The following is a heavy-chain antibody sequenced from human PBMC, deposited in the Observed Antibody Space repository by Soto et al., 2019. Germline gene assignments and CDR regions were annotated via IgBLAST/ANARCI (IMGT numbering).Heavy chain of an antibody. D-gene: IGHD1-1*01. CDR2: IYYSGST. Sequence: PSETLSLTCTVSGGSISSGGYYWSWIRQHPGKGLEWIGYIYYSGSTYYNPSLKSRVTISVDTSKNQFSLKLSSVTAADTAVYYCARVLRGDWNDVFDYWGQGTLVTVSS. V-gene: IGHV4-31*03. CDR1: GGSISSGGYY. J-gene: IGHJ4*02. CDR3: ARVLRGDWNDVFDY.